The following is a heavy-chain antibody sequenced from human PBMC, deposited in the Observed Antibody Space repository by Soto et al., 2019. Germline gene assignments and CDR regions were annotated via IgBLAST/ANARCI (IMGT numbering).Heavy chain of an antibody. V-gene: IGHV1-46*01. CDR1: GYIFTNYY. CDR2: INPNGGRT. D-gene: IGHD3-22*01. CDR3: ARDPYYDNTPFEAFFDF. J-gene: IGHJ4*02. Sequence: QVQLVQSGAEVKEPGASVKVSCKASGYIFTNYYVHWVRQAPGQGLEWMGMINPNGGRTTYAQNFRDRVRMTSDTSTNTIYMELDSLRSDDTATYYCARDPYYDNTPFEAFFDFWGQGTLVTVSS.